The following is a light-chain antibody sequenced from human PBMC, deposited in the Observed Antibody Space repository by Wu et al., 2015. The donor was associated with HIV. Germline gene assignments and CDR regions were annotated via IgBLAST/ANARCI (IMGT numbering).Light chain of an antibody. CDR3: QQYNVYPWT. V-gene: IGKV1-5*03. J-gene: IGKJ1*01. CDR1: TMLVV. CDR2: QSS. Sequence: SVETSHHHLSAVTMLVVCCWYQQRPGQAPKLLIFQSSSLENGIPSRFSGSGSERQFTLTIDGLQSDDFATYYCQQYNVYPWTFGQGTKIDIK.